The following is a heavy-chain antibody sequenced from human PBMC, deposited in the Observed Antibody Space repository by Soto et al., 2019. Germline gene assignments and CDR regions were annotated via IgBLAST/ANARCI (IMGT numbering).Heavy chain of an antibody. CDR3: TPNRGYCSGGDCSNDY. D-gene: IGHD2-15*01. CDR2: IKSKSDGGTT. Sequence: EVQLVESGGGLVKPGGSLRLSCAASGFTFSYSWMSWVRQAPGKGLEWVGRIKSKSDGGTTDFAAPVEGRFAISRDDSTNTLCLQMNSLKTEDTALYFCTPNRGYCSGGDCSNDYWGQGTLVTVSS. V-gene: IGHV3-15*01. J-gene: IGHJ4*02. CDR1: GFTFSYSW.